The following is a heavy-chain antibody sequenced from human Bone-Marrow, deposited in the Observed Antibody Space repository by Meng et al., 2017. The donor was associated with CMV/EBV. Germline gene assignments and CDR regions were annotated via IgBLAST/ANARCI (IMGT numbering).Heavy chain of an antibody. D-gene: IGHD3-3*01. CDR2: ISYDGSNK. Sequence: GESLKISCAASGLTFTTYAMHWVRQAPGKGLEWVAVISYDGSNKYYADSVKGRFTISRDNSKNTLYLQMNSPRAEDTAVYYCAKVEKGTIFGVVITKHYGMDVWGQGTTVTVSS. J-gene: IGHJ6*02. CDR3: AKVEKGTIFGVVITKHYGMDV. CDR1: GLTFTTYA. V-gene: IGHV3-30-3*01.